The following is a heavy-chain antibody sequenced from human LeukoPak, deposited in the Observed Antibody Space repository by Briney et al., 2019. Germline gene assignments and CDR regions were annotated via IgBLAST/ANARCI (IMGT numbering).Heavy chain of an antibody. CDR3: ARDRDYDSSGYFSDAFDI. Sequence: GGSLRLSCAASGFTFSSYAMNWVRQAPGKGLEWVSSISSSSSYIYYADSVKGRFTISRDNAKNSLYLQMNSLRAEDTAVYYCARDRDYDSSGYFSDAFDIWGQGTMVTVSS. V-gene: IGHV3-21*01. CDR2: ISSSSSYI. CDR1: GFTFSSYA. J-gene: IGHJ3*02. D-gene: IGHD3-22*01.